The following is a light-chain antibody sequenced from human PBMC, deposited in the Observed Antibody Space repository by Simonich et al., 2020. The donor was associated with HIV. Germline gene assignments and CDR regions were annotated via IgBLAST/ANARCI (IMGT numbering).Light chain of an antibody. J-gene: IGKJ4*01. CDR2: GAS. CDR3: QQLNSYPLT. V-gene: IGKV3-15*01. Sequence: EIVLTQSPATLSLSPGERATLSCRASQSVSSYLAWYQQKPGQAPRLLIYGASTRATGIPARFSGSGSGTEFTLTINSLQSEDFATYYCQQLNSYPLTFGGGTKVEIK. CDR1: QSVSSY.